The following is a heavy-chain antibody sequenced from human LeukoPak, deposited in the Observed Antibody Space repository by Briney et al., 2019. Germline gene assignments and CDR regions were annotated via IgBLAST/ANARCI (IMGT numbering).Heavy chain of an antibody. CDR3: ARDGLPWSSGWHPDY. CDR2: IYSGGNT. Sequence: PGGSLRLSCAVSGFTVSSNSMSWVRQAPGKGLEWVSFIYSGGNTLYSDSVKGRFTISRDNSKNTLYLQMNSLRAEDTAVYYCARDGLPWSSGWHPDYWGQGTLVTVSS. J-gene: IGHJ4*02. CDR1: GFTVSSNS. D-gene: IGHD6-19*01. V-gene: IGHV3-53*01.